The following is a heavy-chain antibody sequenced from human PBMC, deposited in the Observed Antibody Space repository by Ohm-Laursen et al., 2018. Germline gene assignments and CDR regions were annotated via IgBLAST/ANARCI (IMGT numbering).Heavy chain of an antibody. J-gene: IGHJ4*02. CDR3: ARVGTTVAAGTLDY. D-gene: IGHD4-11*01. CDR1: GFNFNGAW. V-gene: IGHV3-15*01. CDR2: IKSKSAGGTT. Sequence: SLRLSCAASGFNFNGAWMSWVRQAPGKGLEWLGRIKSKSAGGTTDYAAPVKGRFTISRDDSRNTLYLQMNNLEIEDTAVYYCARVGTTVAAGTLDYWGQGTLVTVSS.